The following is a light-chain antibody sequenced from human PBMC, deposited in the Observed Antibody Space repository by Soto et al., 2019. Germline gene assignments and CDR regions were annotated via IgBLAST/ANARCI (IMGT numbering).Light chain of an antibody. CDR1: SSDVGGHNY. CDR2: DVS. J-gene: IGLJ2*01. Sequence: QSALTQPASVSGSPGQSITISCTGTSSDVGGHNYVSWYQQHPGKAPKLMIYDVSNRPSVVSNRFSGSKSGNTASLTISGLQAEDEADYYCSSYTSSILFGGGTKLTVL. CDR3: SSYTSSIL. V-gene: IGLV2-14*01.